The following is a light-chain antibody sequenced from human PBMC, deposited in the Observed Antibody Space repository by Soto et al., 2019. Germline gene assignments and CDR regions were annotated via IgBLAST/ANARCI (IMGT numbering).Light chain of an antibody. J-gene: IGLJ3*02. CDR2: EGT. Sequence: ALTQPASVSGSPGQSITISCTGTSSDVGTYNLVSWYQQHPGKAPKVMIYEGTKRPSGVSNRFSGSNSGNTASLTISGLQAEDEADYYCCSYAGGATLMFGGGTKLTVL. CDR3: CSYAGGATLM. CDR1: SSDVGTYNL. V-gene: IGLV2-23*01.